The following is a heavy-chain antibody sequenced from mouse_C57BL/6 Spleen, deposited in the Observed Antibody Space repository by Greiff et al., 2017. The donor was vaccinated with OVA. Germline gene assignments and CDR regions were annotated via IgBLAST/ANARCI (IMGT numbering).Heavy chain of an antibody. CDR3: ARWGTTVVATFAY. Sequence: VQLQQSGPELVKPGASVKIPCKASGYTFTDYNMDWVKQSPGKSLEWIGDINPNNGGTNYNQKFKGKATLTVDKSSSTAYMELRSLTSEDTAVYYCARWGTTVVATFAYWGQGTLVTVSA. CDR1: GYTFTDYN. D-gene: IGHD1-1*01. CDR2: INPNNGGT. J-gene: IGHJ3*01. V-gene: IGHV1-18*01.